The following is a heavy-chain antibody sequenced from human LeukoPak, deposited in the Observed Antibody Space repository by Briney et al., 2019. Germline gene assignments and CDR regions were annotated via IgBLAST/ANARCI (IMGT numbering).Heavy chain of an antibody. CDR3: ARIRCGRGQDICYNH. D-gene: IGHD2-21*01. Sequence: PSETLSLTCAVSGVSVIDYYWSWIRQSPEKGLEWIGEVSPGGYTTYNPSLKSRVIISEDTSENQLSLNVRSVTAADTALYYCARIRCGRGQDICYNHWAGGSLVTVSS. J-gene: IGHJ5*02. V-gene: IGHV4-34*01. CDR1: GVSVIDYY. CDR2: VSPGGYT.